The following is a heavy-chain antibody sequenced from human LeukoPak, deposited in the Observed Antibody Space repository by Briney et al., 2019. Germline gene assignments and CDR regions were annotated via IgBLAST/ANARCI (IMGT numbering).Heavy chain of an antibody. CDR1: GGSISSGGYY. J-gene: IGHJ4*02. CDR2: IYYSGST. D-gene: IGHD4-17*01. Sequence: PSETLSLTCTVSGGSISSGGYYWSWIRQHPGKGLEWIGYIYYSGSTYYNPSLKSRVTISVDTSKNQFSLKLSSVTAADTAVYYCARSKSPDYGDYPILFDYWGQGTLVTVSS. V-gene: IGHV4-31*03. CDR3: ARSKSPDYGDYPILFDY.